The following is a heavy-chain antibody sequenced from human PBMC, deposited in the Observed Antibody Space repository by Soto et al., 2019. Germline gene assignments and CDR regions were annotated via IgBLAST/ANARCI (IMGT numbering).Heavy chain of an antibody. CDR2: IWYDGSNK. CDR3: ARDYSSFWYLAAPVYGMDV. J-gene: IGHJ6*02. Sequence: GGSLRLSCAASGFTFSSYGMHWVRQAPGKGLEWVAVIWYDGSNKYYADSVKGRFTISRDNSKNTLYLQMNSLRAEDTAVYYCARDYSSFWYLAAPVYGMDVWGQGTTVTVSS. V-gene: IGHV3-33*01. D-gene: IGHD6-13*01. CDR1: GFTFSSYG.